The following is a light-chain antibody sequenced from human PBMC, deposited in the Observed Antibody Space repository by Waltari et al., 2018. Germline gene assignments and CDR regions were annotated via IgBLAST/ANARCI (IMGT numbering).Light chain of an antibody. CDR1: QSVSSN. V-gene: IGKV3-15*01. CDR2: GAS. J-gene: IGKJ1*01. Sequence: EIVMTQSPATLSVSPGERATLSCRASQSVSSNLAWYQQKPGQAPRLLIYGASTRATGIPSRFSGRGSGTDFTLTISSLQPEDFATYYCQQTNDFPRTFGQGTKVEIK. CDR3: QQTNDFPRT.